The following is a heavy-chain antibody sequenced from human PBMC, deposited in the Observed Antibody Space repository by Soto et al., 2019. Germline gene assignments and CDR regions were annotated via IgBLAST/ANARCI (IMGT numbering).Heavy chain of an antibody. D-gene: IGHD2-2*02. V-gene: IGHV3-11*01. Sequence: GGSLRLSCAASGFTFSDYYMTWIRQAPGKGLEWVSYITSSGDIMHYADSVKGRFTISRDNAMNSLYLQMNSLRAEDTAVYYCARGDCSSATCYKNYFYHWGQGTLVTVSS. CDR2: ITSSGDIM. CDR1: GFTFSDYY. CDR3: ARGDCSSATCYKNYFYH. J-gene: IGHJ4*02.